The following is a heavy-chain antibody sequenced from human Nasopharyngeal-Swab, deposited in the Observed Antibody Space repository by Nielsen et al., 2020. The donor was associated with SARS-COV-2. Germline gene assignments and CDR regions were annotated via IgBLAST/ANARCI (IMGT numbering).Heavy chain of an antibody. CDR3: ARHGADCSRTSCYRRHGFDI. CDR1: RFTFRDYW. J-gene: IGHJ3*02. D-gene: IGHD2-2*02. Sequence: GESLKISCAASRFTFRDYWMSWVRQAPGKGLEWVANIKQDGSEIYYADSVKGRFTISRDNARNSLYLQMRSLRAEDTAVYHCARHGADCSRTSCYRRHGFDIWGQGTMVTVSS. CDR2: IKQDGSEI. V-gene: IGHV3-7*01.